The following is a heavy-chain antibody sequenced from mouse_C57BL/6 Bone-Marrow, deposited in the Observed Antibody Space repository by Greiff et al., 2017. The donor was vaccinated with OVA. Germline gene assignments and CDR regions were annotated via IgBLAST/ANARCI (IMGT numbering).Heavy chain of an antibody. V-gene: IGHV14-4*01. CDR2: IYPGNGDT. D-gene: IGHD1-1*01. CDR1: GYNFKGYY. Sequence: VQLQQSGAELVTPGASVKISCTASGYNFKGYYMHWVKQRPEQGLEWIGWIYPGNGDTEYASKFQGKATITADTSSNTAYLQLSSLTSEDTAVYYCTVTTGFDYWGQGTTLTVSS. J-gene: IGHJ2*01. CDR3: TVTTGFDY.